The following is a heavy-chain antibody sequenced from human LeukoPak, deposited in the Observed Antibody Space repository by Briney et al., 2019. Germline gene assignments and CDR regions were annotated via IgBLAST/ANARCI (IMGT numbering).Heavy chain of an antibody. CDR3: SRGLIAVAVDY. Sequence: PSETLSLTCTVSGGSISSYYWSWIRQPPGKGLEWIGYIYYSGSTNYNPSLKSRVTISVDTSKNQLSLKLSSVTAADTAVYYCSRGLIAVAVDYWGQGTLVTVSS. J-gene: IGHJ4*02. CDR2: IYYSGST. V-gene: IGHV4-59*01. CDR1: GGSISSYY. D-gene: IGHD6-19*01.